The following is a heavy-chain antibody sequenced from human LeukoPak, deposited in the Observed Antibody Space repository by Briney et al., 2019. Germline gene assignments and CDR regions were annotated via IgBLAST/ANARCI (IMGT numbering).Heavy chain of an antibody. V-gene: IGHV3-30*18. Sequence: GGSLRLSCAASGFTFSSYGMHWVRQAPGKGLEWVAVISYDGSNKYYADSVKGRFTISRDNSKNTLYLQMNSLRAEDTAVYYCAKPSGYSYGRGYFDYWGQGTLVTVSS. CDR3: AKPSGYSYGRGYFDY. CDR1: GFTFSSYG. J-gene: IGHJ4*02. CDR2: ISYDGSNK. D-gene: IGHD5-18*01.